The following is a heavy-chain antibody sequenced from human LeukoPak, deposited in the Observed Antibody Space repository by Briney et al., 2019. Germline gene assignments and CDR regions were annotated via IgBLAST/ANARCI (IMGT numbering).Heavy chain of an antibody. D-gene: IGHD3-22*01. Sequence: SVKVSCKASGGTFSSYAISWVRQAPGQGREWMGGIIPIFGTANYAQKFQGRVTITADESTSTAYMELSSLRSEDTAVYYCAVTPNYYDSSGYDFAYWGQGTLVTVSS. CDR1: GGTFSSYA. J-gene: IGHJ4*02. CDR3: AVTPNYYDSSGYDFAY. CDR2: IIPIFGTA. V-gene: IGHV1-69*13.